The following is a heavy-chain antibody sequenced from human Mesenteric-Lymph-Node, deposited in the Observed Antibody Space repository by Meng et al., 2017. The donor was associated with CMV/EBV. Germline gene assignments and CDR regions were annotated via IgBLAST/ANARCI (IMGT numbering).Heavy chain of an antibody. Sequence: GSLRLSCTVSGASISTYYWTWVRQPPGKGLEWIGYVYYTGTTNYKPSLKSRVTIILDTSKNQFSLKLSSVTAADTAVYYCARLVTIFGGAFDYWGQGTLVTVSS. J-gene: IGHJ4*02. V-gene: IGHV4-59*08. D-gene: IGHD3-9*01. CDR2: VYYTGTT. CDR1: GASISTYY. CDR3: ARLVTIFGGAFDY.